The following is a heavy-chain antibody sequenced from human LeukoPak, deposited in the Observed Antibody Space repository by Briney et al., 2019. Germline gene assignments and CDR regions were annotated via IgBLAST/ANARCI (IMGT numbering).Heavy chain of an antibody. J-gene: IGHJ4*02. CDR1: GFTFSSYA. V-gene: IGHV3-30*04. CDR3: ARGPGTAMVVILPY. Sequence: QSGGSLRLSCAASGFTFSSYAMHWVRQAPGKGLEWVAVISYDGSNKYYADSVKGRFTISRDNSKNTLYLQMNSLRAEDKAVYYCARGPGTAMVVILPYWGQGTLVTVSS. CDR2: ISYDGSNK. D-gene: IGHD5-18*01.